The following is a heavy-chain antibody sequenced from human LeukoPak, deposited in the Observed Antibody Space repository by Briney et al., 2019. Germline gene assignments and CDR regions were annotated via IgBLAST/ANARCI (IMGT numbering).Heavy chain of an antibody. D-gene: IGHD3-10*01. Sequence: ASVKVSCTASGYTFTSYGISWVRQAPGQGLEWMGWISAYNGNTNYAQKLQGRVTMTTDTSTSTAYMELTSLSSADTAVYYCASSPRGNSFDPWGQGTLVTVSS. CDR2: ISAYNGNT. J-gene: IGHJ5*01. CDR1: GYTFTSYG. V-gene: IGHV1-18*01. CDR3: ASSPRGNSFDP.